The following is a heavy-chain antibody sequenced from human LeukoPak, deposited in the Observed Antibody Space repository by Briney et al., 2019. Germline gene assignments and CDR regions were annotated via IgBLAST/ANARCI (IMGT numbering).Heavy chain of an antibody. D-gene: IGHD3-22*01. V-gene: IGHV3-48*01. CDR1: GFIFSSYS. J-gene: IGHJ4*02. Sequence: GGSLRLSCAASGFIFSSYSMNWVRQAPGKGLEWVSYISRSSSIIYYADSVKGRFTISRDNAKNSLYLQMNSLRAEDTAVYYCARGHYYDSSGYSLWGQGTLVTVSS. CDR2: ISRSSSII. CDR3: ARGHYYDSSGYSL.